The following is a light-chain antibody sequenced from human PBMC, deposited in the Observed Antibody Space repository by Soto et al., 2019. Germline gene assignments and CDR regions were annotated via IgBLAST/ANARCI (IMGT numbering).Light chain of an antibody. V-gene: IGKV3-11*01. Sequence: EIVLTQSPATLSFSPGERATLSCRASQSVSTSLAWFQQKPGQAPRLLIYDASKRATGIPARFSGSGSGTEFTLTISSLQSEDFAVYYCQQYNSWPLTFGGGTKVDNK. CDR3: QQYNSWPLT. CDR2: DAS. CDR1: QSVSTS. J-gene: IGKJ4*01.